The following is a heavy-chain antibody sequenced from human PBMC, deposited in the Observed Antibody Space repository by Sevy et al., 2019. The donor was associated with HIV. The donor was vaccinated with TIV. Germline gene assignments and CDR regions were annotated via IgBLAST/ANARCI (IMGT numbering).Heavy chain of an antibody. CDR2: INHSGST. CDR3: ARGDHCSGGSCYSGAFDI. D-gene: IGHD2-15*01. J-gene: IGHJ3*02. V-gene: IGHV4-34*01. CDR1: GGSFSGYY. Sequence: SETLSLTCAVYGGSFSGYYWSWIRQPPGKGLEWIGEINHSGSTNYNPSLKSRVTISEDTSKNQFSLKLSSVTAADTAVYYCARGDHCSGGSCYSGAFDIWGQGTMVTVSS.